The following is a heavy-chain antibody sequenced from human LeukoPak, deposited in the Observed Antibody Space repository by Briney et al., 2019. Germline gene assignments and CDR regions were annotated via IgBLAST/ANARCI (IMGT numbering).Heavy chain of an antibody. CDR3: AKDRRRGGSYPDY. J-gene: IGHJ4*02. V-gene: IGHV3-21*04. Sequence: GGSLRLSCAASGFTFSSYSMNWVRQAPGKGLEWVSSISSSSSYIYYADSVKGRFTISRDNAKNSLYLQMNSLRAEDTALYYCAKDRRRGGSYPDYWGQGTLVTVSS. CDR2: ISSSSSYI. CDR1: GFTFSSYS. D-gene: IGHD1-26*01.